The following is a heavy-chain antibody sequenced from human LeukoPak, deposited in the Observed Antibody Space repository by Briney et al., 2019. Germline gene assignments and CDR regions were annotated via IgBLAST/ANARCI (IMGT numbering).Heavy chain of an antibody. V-gene: IGHV3-74*01. CDR2: INNDGRIT. J-gene: IGHJ4*02. CDR3: AKDLHYGSADY. D-gene: IGHD3-10*01. Sequence: RTGGSLRLSCAASGFTFSSYSMNWVRQDPGKGLVWVSHINNDGRITNYADSVKGRFTISRDNAKNTLYLQMNSLRAEDTAVYYCAKDLHYGSADYWGQGTLVTVSS. CDR1: GFTFSSYS.